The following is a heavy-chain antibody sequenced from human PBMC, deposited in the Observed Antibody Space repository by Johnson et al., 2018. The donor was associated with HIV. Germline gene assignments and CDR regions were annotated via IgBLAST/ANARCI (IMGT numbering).Heavy chain of an antibody. CDR2: MSFDETNS. CDR1: GFTFSSFA. J-gene: IGHJ3*02. Sequence: QVRLVESGGGVVQPGTSLRLSCAASGFTFSSFAMHWVRQAPGKGLQWVAVMSFDETNSYDSDSVDVKGRFTISRDNSKNTLYLQMSSLRVEDTAVYCCARVRIIYSSSSHAFDIWGQGTMVTVSS. CDR3: ARVRIIYSSSSHAFDI. V-gene: IGHV3-30-3*01. D-gene: IGHD6-6*01.